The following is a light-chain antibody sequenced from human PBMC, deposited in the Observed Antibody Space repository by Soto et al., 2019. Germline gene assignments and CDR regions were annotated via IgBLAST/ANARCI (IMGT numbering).Light chain of an antibody. Sequence: EIVLTQSPATLSLSPGERATLSCRASQSVSSYLAWYQQKPGQAPRLLIYDASNRATGIPARFSGSGSGTDFTLTISSLEAEDSAVYYCQHRSSWPQYTFGQGTKLEI. CDR2: DAS. J-gene: IGKJ2*01. CDR3: QHRSSWPQYT. CDR1: QSVSSY. V-gene: IGKV3-11*01.